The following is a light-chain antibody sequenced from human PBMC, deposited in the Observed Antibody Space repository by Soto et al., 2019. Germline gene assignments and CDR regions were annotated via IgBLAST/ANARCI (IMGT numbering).Light chain of an antibody. CDR1: SSDVGGYNF. J-gene: IGLJ2*01. CDR3: SSYAGSNIVV. Sequence: QSALTQPPSASGSPGQSVTISCTGTSSDVGGYNFVSWYQQHPGKAPKLMIYEVSERPSGVPDRCSVSKSGNTASLTVSGLQAEDEADYYCSSYAGSNIVVFGGGTKVTVL. V-gene: IGLV2-8*01. CDR2: EVS.